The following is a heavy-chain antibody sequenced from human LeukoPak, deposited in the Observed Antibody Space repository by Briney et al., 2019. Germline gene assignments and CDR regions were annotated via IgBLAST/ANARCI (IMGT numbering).Heavy chain of an antibody. V-gene: IGHV4-59*08. D-gene: IGHD3-16*02. CDR1: GGSISSYY. CDR2: IYYSGST. CDR3: ARATSNDYVWGSYRQNAYFDY. J-gene: IGHJ4*02. Sequence: SETPSLTCTVSGGSISSYYWSWIRQPPGKGLEWIGYIYYSGSTNYNPSLKSRVTISVDTSKNQFSLKLSSVTAADTAVYYCARATSNDYVWGSYRQNAYFDYWGQGTLVTVSS.